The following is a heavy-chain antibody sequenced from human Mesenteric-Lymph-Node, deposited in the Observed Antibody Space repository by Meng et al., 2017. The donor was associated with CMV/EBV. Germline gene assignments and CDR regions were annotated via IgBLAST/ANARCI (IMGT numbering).Heavy chain of an antibody. J-gene: IGHJ4*02. CDR1: GTFHSYA. CDR3: ARATPGDDFWSGSLFDY. V-gene: IGHV1-69*05. D-gene: IGHD3-3*01. CDR2: IIPIFGTA. Sequence: GTFHSYAINWVPQAPGQGLEWMGGIIPIFGTATYAQKFQGRVTITTDESTNTAYMDLSSLKSDDTAVYYCARATPGDDFWSGSLFDYWGQGTLVTVSS.